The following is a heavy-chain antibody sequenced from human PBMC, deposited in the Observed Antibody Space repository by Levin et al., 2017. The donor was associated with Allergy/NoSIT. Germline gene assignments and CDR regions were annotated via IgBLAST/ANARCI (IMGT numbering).Heavy chain of an antibody. V-gene: IGHV3-21*04. CDR1: GFSLSGYS. CDR2: ISGSGTYI. CDR3: ARDQGLA. Sequence: NPGGSLRLSCVASGFSLSGYSMNWVRQAPGKGLEWVSTISGSGTYINYVDSVKGRFAISRDDGENSVYLQMNSLRDDDTAVYYCARDQGLAWGQGVLVTVSS. J-gene: IGHJ5*02.